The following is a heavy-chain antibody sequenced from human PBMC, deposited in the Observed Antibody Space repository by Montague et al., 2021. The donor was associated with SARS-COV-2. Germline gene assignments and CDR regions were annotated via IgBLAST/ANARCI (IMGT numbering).Heavy chain of an antibody. D-gene: IGHD6-13*01. CDR2: TYFKKKWYN. CDR1: GDSVVKLSPT. J-gene: IGHJ4*02. CDR3: GRVFAPAGTFDF. Sequence: CAISGDSVVKLSPTWNCTRLYPSGDIEWFGMTYFKKKWYNDYAVSVKSRITINPDTSKTQFSLQLKSVTPKDTAIYFCGRVFAPAGTFDFWGQGTLVTVSS. V-gene: IGHV6-1*01.